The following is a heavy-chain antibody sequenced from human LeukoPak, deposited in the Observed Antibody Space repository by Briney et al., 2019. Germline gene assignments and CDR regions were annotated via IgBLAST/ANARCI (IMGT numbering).Heavy chain of an antibody. CDR1: GGSISSSSYY. V-gene: IGHV4-61*02. CDR3: ASSPYCTNGLCYQRNWFDP. CDR2: IYSSGST. D-gene: IGHD2-8*01. Sequence: SETLSLTCTVSGGSISSSSYYWSWIRQPAGKGLEWIGRIYSSGSTNYNPSLKSRVSMSADTSKNQFSLRLSSVTAADTAVYYCASSPYCTNGLCYQRNWFDPWGQGTLVTVSS. J-gene: IGHJ5*02.